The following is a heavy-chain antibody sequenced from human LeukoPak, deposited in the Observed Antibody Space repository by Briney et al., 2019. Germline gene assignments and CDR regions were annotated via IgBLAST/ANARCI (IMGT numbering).Heavy chain of an antibody. CDR2: ISGSGGST. J-gene: IGHJ5*02. CDR3: AKMRCSSTSCPNWFDP. D-gene: IGHD2-2*01. V-gene: IGHV3-23*01. Sequence: GGSLRLSCAASGFTFSIYEMNWVRQAPGKGLEWVSAISGSGGSTYYADSVKGRFTISRDNSKNTLYLQMNSLRAEDTAVYYCAKMRCSSTSCPNWFDPWGQGTLVTVSS. CDR1: GFTFSIYE.